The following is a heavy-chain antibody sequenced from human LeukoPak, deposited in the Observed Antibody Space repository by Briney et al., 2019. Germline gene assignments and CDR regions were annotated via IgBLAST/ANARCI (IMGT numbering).Heavy chain of an antibody. CDR3: ARDDGDYEHSLDY. J-gene: IGHJ4*02. CDR1: GGSISSYY. V-gene: IGHV4-59*01. D-gene: IGHD4-17*01. CDR2: IYYSGST. Sequence: PSETLSLTCTASGGSISSYYWSWIRQPPGKGLEWIGYIYYSGSTNYNPSLKSRVTISVDTSKNQFSLKLSSVTAADTAVYYCARDDGDYEHSLDYWGQGTLVTVSS.